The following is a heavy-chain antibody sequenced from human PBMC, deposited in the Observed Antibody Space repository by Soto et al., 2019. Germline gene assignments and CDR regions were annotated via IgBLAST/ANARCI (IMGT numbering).Heavy chain of an antibody. CDR2: INHSGST. J-gene: IGHJ4*02. CDR1: DGSMNSDSSY. V-gene: IGHV4-39*01. CDR3: ARLGGYVSVGYYYLWDS. Sequence: SETLSLTCRVSDGSMNSDSSYWGWIRQPPGKGLEWIGVINHSGSTYHNSSLKGRVTMSVDASRNQFSLKLTSMTAADTAVYYCARLGGYVSVGYYYLWDSWGQGTLVTVSS. D-gene: IGHD3-22*01.